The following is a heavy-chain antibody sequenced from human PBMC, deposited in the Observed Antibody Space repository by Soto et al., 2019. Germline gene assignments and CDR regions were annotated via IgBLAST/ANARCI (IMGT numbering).Heavy chain of an antibody. CDR1: GGTFSSYA. CDR3: ASVHSSSWNWFDP. Sequence: SVKVSCKASGGTFSSYAISWVRQAPGQGLEWMGGIIPILGAANYAQKFQGRVTITADESTSTAYMELSSLRSEDTAVYYCASVHSSSWNWFDPWGQGTLVTVSS. CDR2: IIPILGAA. J-gene: IGHJ5*02. V-gene: IGHV1-69*13. D-gene: IGHD6-13*01.